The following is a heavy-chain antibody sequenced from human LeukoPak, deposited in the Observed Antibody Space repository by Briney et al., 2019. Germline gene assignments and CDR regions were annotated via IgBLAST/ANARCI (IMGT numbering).Heavy chain of an antibody. CDR2: ISSSSSYI. CDR1: GFTFSSYS. Sequence: GGSLRLSCAASGFTFSSYSMNWVRQAPGKGLEWVSSISSSSSYIYYADSVKGRFTISRDYAKNSLYLQMNSLRAEDTAVYYCARAITMIVVVPDYWGQGTLVTVSS. CDR3: ARAITMIVVVPDY. D-gene: IGHD3-22*01. J-gene: IGHJ4*02. V-gene: IGHV3-21*01.